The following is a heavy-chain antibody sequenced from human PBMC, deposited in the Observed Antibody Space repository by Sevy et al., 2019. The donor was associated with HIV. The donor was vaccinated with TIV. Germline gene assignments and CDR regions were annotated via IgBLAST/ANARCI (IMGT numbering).Heavy chain of an antibody. J-gene: IGHJ4*02. CDR1: GFTFSSYW. Sequence: GGSLRLSCAASGFTFSSYWMHWVRHAPGKGLVWVSRISSDGSSTSYADSVRGRFTISRDNAKNTLYLQMNSLRAEDTAVYYCARDWGSVHWGQGTLVTVSS. V-gene: IGHV3-74*01. CDR2: ISSDGSST. D-gene: IGHD3-16*01. CDR3: ARDWGSVH.